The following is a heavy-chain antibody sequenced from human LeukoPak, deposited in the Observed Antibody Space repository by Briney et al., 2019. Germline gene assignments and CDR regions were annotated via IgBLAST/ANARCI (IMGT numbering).Heavy chain of an antibody. J-gene: IGHJ4*02. D-gene: IGHD5-24*01. CDR2: IRYDGSNK. Sequence: GGSLRLSCAASGFTFSSYGMHWVRQAPGKGLEWVAFIRYDGSNKYYADSVKGRFTISRDNSKNTLYLQMNSLRAEDTAVYYCATGGWRQIGAGYFDYWGQGTLVTVSS. V-gene: IGHV3-30*02. CDR3: ATGGWRQIGAGYFDY. CDR1: GFTFSSYG.